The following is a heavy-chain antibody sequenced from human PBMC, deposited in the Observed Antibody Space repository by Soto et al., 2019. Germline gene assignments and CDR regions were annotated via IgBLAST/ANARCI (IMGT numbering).Heavy chain of an antibody. Sequence: ASVKVSCKASGYTFTGYYMHWVRQAPGQGLEWMGWINPNSGGTNYAQKFQGWVTMTRDTSISTAYMELSRLRSDDTAVYYCARDPIVSAARPGYYYYYGMDVWGQGTTVTVSS. CDR2: INPNSGGT. CDR1: GYTFTGYY. J-gene: IGHJ6*02. D-gene: IGHD6-6*01. V-gene: IGHV1-2*04. CDR3: ARDPIVSAARPGYYYYYGMDV.